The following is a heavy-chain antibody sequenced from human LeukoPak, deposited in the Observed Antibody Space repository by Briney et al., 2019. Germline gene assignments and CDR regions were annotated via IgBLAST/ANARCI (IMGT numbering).Heavy chain of an antibody. D-gene: IGHD6-19*01. CDR3: AKTTAGYSSGRYPGWPVDY. Sequence: PGGSLRLSCAASGFSFSDYWMHWVRQAPGKPLVWVSRIKNDGTALVYADSVKGRSTISRDNSENTVYLQMNSLRADDTAVYYCAKTTAGYSSGRYPGWPVDYWGQGTLVTVSS. CDR2: IKNDGTAL. CDR1: GFSFSDYW. J-gene: IGHJ4*02. V-gene: IGHV3-74*01.